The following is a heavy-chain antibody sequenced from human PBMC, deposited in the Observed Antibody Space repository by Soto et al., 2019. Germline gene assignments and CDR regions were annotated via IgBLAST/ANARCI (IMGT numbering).Heavy chain of an antibody. V-gene: IGHV1-69*13. J-gene: IGHJ6*02. CDR2: IIPIFGTA. D-gene: IGHD2-2*02. CDR3: ASGQLLYGPKYYYYYYGMDV. CDR1: GGTFSSYA. Sequence: SVKVSCKASGGTFSSYAISWVRQAPGQGLEWMGGIIPIFGTANYAQKFQCRVTITADESTSSGSMELSSLRSDDTAVYYCASGQLLYGPKYYYYYYGMDVWGQGTTVTVSS.